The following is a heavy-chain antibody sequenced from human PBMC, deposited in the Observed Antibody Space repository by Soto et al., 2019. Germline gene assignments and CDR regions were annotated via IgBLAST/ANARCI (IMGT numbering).Heavy chain of an antibody. D-gene: IGHD3-22*01. J-gene: IGHJ4*02. CDR3: ARAPMVLTRSYFDS. CDR2: ISSSGNT. V-gene: IGHV4-59*01. Sequence: SETLSLTCTVSDGSISNFYWSWIRQPPGKGLEWIGYISSSGNTNYNPSLKSRVSISVDTSKNQFSLNLTSVTAAGTAVYYCARAPMVLTRSYFDSWGQGTPVTVSS. CDR1: DGSISNFY.